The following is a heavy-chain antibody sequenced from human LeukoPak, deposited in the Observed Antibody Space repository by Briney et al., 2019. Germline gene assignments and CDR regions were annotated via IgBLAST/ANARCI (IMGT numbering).Heavy chain of an antibody. CDR1: GFTVSSNY. D-gene: IGHD5-12*01. V-gene: IGHV3-53*01. Sequence: PGGSLRLSCAASGFTVSSNYMSWVRPAPGKGLEWVSVIYSGGSTYYADSVKGRFTISRDNAKNSLYLQMNSLRAEDTAVYYCARMSWLLDYWGQGTLVTVSS. J-gene: IGHJ4*02. CDR2: IYSGGST. CDR3: ARMSWLLDY.